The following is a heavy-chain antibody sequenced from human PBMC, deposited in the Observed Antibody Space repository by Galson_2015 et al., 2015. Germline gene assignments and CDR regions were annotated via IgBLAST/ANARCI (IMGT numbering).Heavy chain of an antibody. J-gene: IGHJ4*02. V-gene: IGHV3-21*01. CDR2: ISSSSSYI. D-gene: IGHD3-22*01. Sequence: SLRLSCAASGFTFSSYSMNWVRQAPGKGLEWVSSISSSSSYIYYADSVKGRFTISRDNAKNSLYLQMNSLRAEDTAVYYCAREGYYYDSSGYTGDFDYWGQGTLVTVSS. CDR3: AREGYYYDSSGYTGDFDY. CDR1: GFTFSSYS.